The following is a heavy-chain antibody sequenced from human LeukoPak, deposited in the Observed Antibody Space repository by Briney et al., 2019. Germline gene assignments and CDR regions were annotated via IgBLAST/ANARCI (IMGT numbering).Heavy chain of an antibody. V-gene: IGHV4-59*02. CDR2: IYYRGST. Sequence: SETLSLPCSVSGGSVSNNHWNWIRQPPGEGLEWIGYIYYRGSTNYNPSLKSRVTISLDTSANQLSLKLNSVTAADTAVYYCARIPPSHLNYFAYGGQGILVTVPA. CDR1: GGSVSNNH. J-gene: IGHJ4*02. CDR3: ARIPPSHLNYFAY. D-gene: IGHD3-3*02.